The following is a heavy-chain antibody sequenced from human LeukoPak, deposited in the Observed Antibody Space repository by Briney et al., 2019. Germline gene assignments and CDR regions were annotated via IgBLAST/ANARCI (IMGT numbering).Heavy chain of an antibody. Sequence: GGSLRLSCAASGFPFNNYGMHWVRQAPDKGLEWVSIMSFDGSNKYYIDSVKGRFTISRDNSKNTLYLQMNSLRAEDTAMYYCAKSRYSSSWYIDYWGQGTLVTVSS. CDR1: GFPFNNYG. CDR2: MSFDGSNK. D-gene: IGHD6-13*01. J-gene: IGHJ4*02. V-gene: IGHV3-30*18. CDR3: AKSRYSSSWYIDY.